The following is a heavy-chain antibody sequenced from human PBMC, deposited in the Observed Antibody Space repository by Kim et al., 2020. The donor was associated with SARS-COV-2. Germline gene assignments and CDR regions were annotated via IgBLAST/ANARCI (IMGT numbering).Heavy chain of an antibody. CDR3: AKDARLVTEYYGMDV. Sequence: GGSLRLSCAASGFTFDDYAMHWVRQAPGKGLEWVSGISWNSGSIGYADSVKGRFTISRDNAKNSLYLQMNSLRAEDTALYYCAKDARLVTEYYGMDVWGQGTTVTVSS. V-gene: IGHV3-9*01. CDR1: GFTFDDYA. D-gene: IGHD3-9*01. CDR2: ISWNSGSI. J-gene: IGHJ6*02.